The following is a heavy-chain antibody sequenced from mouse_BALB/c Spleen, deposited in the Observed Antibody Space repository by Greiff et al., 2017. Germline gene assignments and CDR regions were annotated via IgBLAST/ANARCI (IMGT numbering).Heavy chain of an antibody. CDR2: ISSGGGST. D-gene: IGHD2-4*01. CDR1: GFAFSSYD. V-gene: IGHV5-12-1*01. J-gene: IGHJ3*01. CDR3: ARNGDYAWFAY. Sequence: EVKLMESGGGLVKPGGSLKLSCAASGFAFSSYDMSWVRQTPEKRLEWVAYISSGGGSTYYPDTVKGRFTISRDNAKNTLYLQMSSLKSEDTAMYYCARNGDYAWFAYWGQGTLVTVSA.